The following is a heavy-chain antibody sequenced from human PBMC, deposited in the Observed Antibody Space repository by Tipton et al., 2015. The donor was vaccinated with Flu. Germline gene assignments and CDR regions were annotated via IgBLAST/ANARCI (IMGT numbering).Heavy chain of an antibody. D-gene: IGHD4-11*01. J-gene: IGHJ5*02. CDR1: GGSISGGSDF. Sequence: LRLSCTVSGGSISGGSDFWTWIRQPAGKGLEWIGRFYPSGTITKNPSLESRVTISVDTSKNQFFLKLSSVSATDTAVYYCARRDYSNYVSEPKNWFDPWGQGILVTVSS. V-gene: IGHV4-61*02. CDR2: FYPSGTI. CDR3: ARRDYSNYVSEPKNWFDP.